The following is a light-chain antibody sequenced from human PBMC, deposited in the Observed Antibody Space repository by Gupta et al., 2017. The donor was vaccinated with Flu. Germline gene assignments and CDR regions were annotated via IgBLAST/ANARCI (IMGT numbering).Light chain of an antibody. CDR2: STD. CDR3: AAWDDSLSGMV. CDR1: VSNIGTFS. J-gene: IGLJ2*01. Sequence: QSVLTQPPSMSGTPGQRVTISCSGSVSNIGTFSVYWYQQVPGTAPKLLIFSTDHRPSGVPDRLSGSRAGTSASLTISGLRSEDEADYYCAAWDDSLSGMVFGGGTKLTVV. V-gene: IGLV1-47*01.